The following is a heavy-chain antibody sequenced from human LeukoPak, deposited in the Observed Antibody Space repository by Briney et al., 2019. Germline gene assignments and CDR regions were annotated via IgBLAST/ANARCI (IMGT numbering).Heavy chain of an antibody. CDR3: ARWGPSSGYPFDY. CDR2: IYPGDSDT. Sequence: GESLQISCQGSGYRFTSYWIGWVRQMPGKGLEWMGIIYPGDSDTRYSPSFQGQVTISADKSISTAYLQWSSLKASDTAMYYCARWGPSSGYPFDYWGQGTLVTVSS. V-gene: IGHV5-51*01. J-gene: IGHJ4*02. CDR1: GYRFTSYW. D-gene: IGHD3-22*01.